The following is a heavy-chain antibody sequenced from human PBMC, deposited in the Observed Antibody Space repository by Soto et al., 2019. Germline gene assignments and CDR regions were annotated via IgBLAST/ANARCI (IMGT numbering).Heavy chain of an antibody. V-gene: IGHV3-9*01. CDR3: AKDSASTAPYHFDS. CDR1: GFSFDDYA. Sequence: DVQLVQSGGALVQPGRSLRLSCAGSGFSFDDYALHWVRQAPGKGLEWLSGISWNTGIIGYADSVRGRFTISRDNAKNPLFLQMNTLRPDDTAFYYCAKDSASTAPYHFDSWGQGVLVTVSS. CDR2: ISWNTGII. J-gene: IGHJ4*02.